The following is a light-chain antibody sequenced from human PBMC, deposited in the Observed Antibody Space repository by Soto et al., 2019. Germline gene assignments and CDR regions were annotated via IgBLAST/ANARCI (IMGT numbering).Light chain of an antibody. V-gene: IGKV1-9*01. CDR3: QQLYSYPLT. CDR1: QGITSY. J-gene: IGKJ4*01. CDR2: AAS. Sequence: IQVTQSPSSLSASAGDRVTITCRASQGITSYLAWYQQKPGKAPKLLIYAASALQTGVSSRFSGSGYGTDFALTISNLQPEDFATYFCQQLYSYPLTFGGGTTVEF.